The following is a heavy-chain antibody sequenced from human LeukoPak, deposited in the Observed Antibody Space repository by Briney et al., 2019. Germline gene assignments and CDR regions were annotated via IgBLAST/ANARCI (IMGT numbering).Heavy chain of an antibody. Sequence: VASVKVSCKASAYTFTGYYMHWVRQAPGQGLEWMGWINPNSGGTNYAQKFQGRVTMTRDTSISTAYMELSRLRSDDTAVYYCARLRRWELLSLDYRGQGTLVTVSS. CDR3: ARLRRWELLSLDY. J-gene: IGHJ4*02. V-gene: IGHV1-2*02. CDR2: INPNSGGT. CDR1: AYTFTGYY. D-gene: IGHD1-26*01.